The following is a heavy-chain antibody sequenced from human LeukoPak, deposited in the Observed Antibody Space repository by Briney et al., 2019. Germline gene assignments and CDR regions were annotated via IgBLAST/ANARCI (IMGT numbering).Heavy chain of an antibody. Sequence: ASVKVSCKASGYTFTTYSIHWVRQAPGQRLEWRRWINVGNGNTKYSQEFQGRVTITRDTSASTAYMELSSLRSEDMAVYYCARQALVRGDWYFDLWGRGTLVTVSS. CDR2: INVGNGNT. V-gene: IGHV1-3*03. CDR3: ARQALVRGDWYFDL. CDR1: GYTFTTYS. D-gene: IGHD3-16*01. J-gene: IGHJ2*01.